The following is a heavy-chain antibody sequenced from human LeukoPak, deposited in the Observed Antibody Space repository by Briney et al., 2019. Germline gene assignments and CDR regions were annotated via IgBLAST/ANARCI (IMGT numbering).Heavy chain of an antibody. Sequence: GGSLRLSCAASGFTFNSYTLHWVRQAPGKGLEWVTIISFDGGDKYYADSVKGRFTISRDNSKNTLYLQMNSLRAEDTAVYYCASLVNSGYTAMVFDYWGQGTLVTVSS. J-gene: IGHJ4*02. V-gene: IGHV3-30*14. CDR2: ISFDGGDK. CDR1: GFTFNSYT. CDR3: ASLVNSGYTAMVFDY. D-gene: IGHD5-18*01.